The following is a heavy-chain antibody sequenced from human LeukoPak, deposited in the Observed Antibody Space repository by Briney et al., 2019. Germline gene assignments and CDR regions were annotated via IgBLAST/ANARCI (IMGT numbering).Heavy chain of an antibody. D-gene: IGHD3-22*01. Sequence: ASVKVSCKASRGTFSSYAISWVRQAPGQGLEWMGRIIPIFGTANYAQKFQGRVTITTDESTSTAYMELSSLRSEDTAVYYCARAAYDSSGYPLHPWGQGTLVTVSS. CDR2: IIPIFGTA. V-gene: IGHV1-69*05. J-gene: IGHJ5*02. CDR1: RGTFSSYA. CDR3: ARAAYDSSGYPLHP.